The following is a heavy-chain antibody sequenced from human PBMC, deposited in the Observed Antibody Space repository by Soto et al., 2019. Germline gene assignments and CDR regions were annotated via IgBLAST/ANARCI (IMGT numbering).Heavy chain of an antibody. CDR2: ITASDGGT. J-gene: IGHJ4*02. CDR3: AKDRCGARRISDFDY. V-gene: IGHV3-23*01. D-gene: IGHD2-15*01. CDR1: GFSLSNSG. Sequence: GGSLRLSCAASGFSLSNSGMNWVRQAPRKGLEWVSSITASDGGTYYGDSVKGRFTISRDKSKNTLFLQMNSLRAEDTALYYCAKDRCGARRISDFDYWGQGTLVTVSS.